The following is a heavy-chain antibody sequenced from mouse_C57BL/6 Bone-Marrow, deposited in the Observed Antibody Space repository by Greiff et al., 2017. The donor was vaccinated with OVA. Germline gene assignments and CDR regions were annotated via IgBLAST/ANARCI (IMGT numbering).Heavy chain of an antibody. V-gene: IGHV14-4*01. CDR1: GFNIKDDY. Sequence: VQLQQSGAELVRPGASVKLSCTASGFNIKDDYMHWVKQRPEQGLEWIGWIDPENGDTEYASKFQGKATITADTSSNTAYLQLSSLTSEDTAVYYCTIDGYYLYWYFDVWGTGTTVTFSS. D-gene: IGHD2-3*01. J-gene: IGHJ1*03. CDR2: IDPENGDT. CDR3: TIDGYYLYWYFDV.